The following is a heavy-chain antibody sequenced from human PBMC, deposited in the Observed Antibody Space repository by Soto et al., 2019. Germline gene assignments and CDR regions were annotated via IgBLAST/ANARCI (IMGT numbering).Heavy chain of an antibody. Sequence: ASVKVSCKESGYTFTSYDSNWVRQATGQGLEWMGWMNPNSGNTGYAQKFQGRVTMTRNTSISTAYMELSSLRSEDTAVYYCARVRGTYYYDSSGYSNAFDTWGQGTMVTVSS. J-gene: IGHJ3*02. CDR1: GYTFTSYD. D-gene: IGHD3-22*01. CDR2: MNPNSGNT. V-gene: IGHV1-8*01. CDR3: ARVRGTYYYDSSGYSNAFDT.